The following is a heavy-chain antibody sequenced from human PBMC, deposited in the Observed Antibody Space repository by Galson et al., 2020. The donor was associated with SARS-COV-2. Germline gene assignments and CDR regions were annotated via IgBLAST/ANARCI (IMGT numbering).Heavy chain of an antibody. V-gene: IGHV4-59*08. Sequence: SETLSLTCTVSGGSISKYYWSWIRQPPGKELEWIGYIYYSGSTIYNPSLRSRVTMSLDTSKNQFSLKLSFVTAVDTAVYYCARLVMDASRYSQPPNFYYYGMDVWGQGTTVTVSS. CDR3: ARLVMDASRYSQPPNFYYYGMDV. D-gene: IGHD2-15*01. CDR1: GGSISKYY. CDR2: IYYSGST. J-gene: IGHJ6*02.